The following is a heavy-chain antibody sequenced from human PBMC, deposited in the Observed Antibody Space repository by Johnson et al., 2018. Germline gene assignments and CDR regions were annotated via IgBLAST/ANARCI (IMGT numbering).Heavy chain of an antibody. Sequence: VQLVESGGGLVPPGGSPRLSCADSGFTFSSCAMSWVRQAPGKGLEWVSALSESGGYTYYAESVKGRFTISRDKSKNTLYLQMNSLRDEDTAVYYCAGVRDGYNFDAFYIWCQGTMVTVSS. D-gene: IGHD5-24*01. V-gene: IGHV3-23*04. CDR1: GFTFSSCA. CDR2: LSESGGYT. J-gene: IGHJ3*02. CDR3: AGVRDGYNFDAFYI.